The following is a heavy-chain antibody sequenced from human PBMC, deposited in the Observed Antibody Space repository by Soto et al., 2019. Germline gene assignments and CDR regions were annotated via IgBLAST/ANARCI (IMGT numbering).Heavy chain of an antibody. D-gene: IGHD1-1*01. CDR1: GFTFGGYA. CDR2: IRGKAYSGTT. CDR3: AKWNGYGDF. V-gene: IGHV3-49*04. J-gene: IGHJ4*02. Sequence: EVQLVESGGGLLQPGRSLRLSCTTSGFTFGGYAMSWVRQAPGKGLEWVGFIRGKAYSGTTEYAASVRGRFTISRDDSKSIAYLQMNSLESEDTAVYYCAKWNGYGDFWGQGTLVTVSS.